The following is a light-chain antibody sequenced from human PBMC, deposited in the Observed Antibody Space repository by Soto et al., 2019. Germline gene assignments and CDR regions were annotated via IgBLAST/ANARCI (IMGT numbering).Light chain of an antibody. Sequence: DIQMTQSPSSLSASVGDRVTITCQASQDIKTNLNWYQQKPGKAPKLLIYEASNLETGVPSRFSGSGSGRSFTFTISSLQPEDIATYDCQQCDDVITFGGGTMIEIK. CDR2: EAS. J-gene: IGKJ4*01. CDR3: QQCDDVIT. CDR1: QDIKTN. V-gene: IGKV1-33*01.